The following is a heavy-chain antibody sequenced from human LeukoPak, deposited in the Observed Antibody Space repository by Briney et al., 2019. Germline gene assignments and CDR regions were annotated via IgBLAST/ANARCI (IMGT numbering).Heavy chain of an antibody. J-gene: IGHJ4*02. V-gene: IGHV3-23*01. D-gene: IGHD3-22*01. Sequence: GGSLRLSCAAYGFTFSSYGMSWVRQAPGKGLEWVSAISGSGGSTYYADSVKGRFTISRDNSKNTLYLQMNSLRAEDTAVYYCAKTNYYDSSGYHDYWGQGTLVTVSS. CDR2: ISGSGGST. CDR1: GFTFSSYG. CDR3: AKTNYYDSSGYHDY.